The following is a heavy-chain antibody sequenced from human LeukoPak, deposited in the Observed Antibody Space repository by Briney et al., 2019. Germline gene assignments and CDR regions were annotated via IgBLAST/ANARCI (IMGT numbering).Heavy chain of an antibody. CDR2: ISSSGSTI. D-gene: IGHD6-6*01. V-gene: IGHV3-48*03. CDR3: ARVSSSTKGVYHLDS. Sequence: GGFLRLSCAASGFTFSSYEMNWVRQAPGKGLEWVSYISSSGSTIYYADSVKGRFTISRDNAKNSLYLQMNSLRAEDMAVYYCARVSSSTKGVYHLDSWGQGTLVTVSS. CDR1: GFTFSSYE. J-gene: IGHJ4*02.